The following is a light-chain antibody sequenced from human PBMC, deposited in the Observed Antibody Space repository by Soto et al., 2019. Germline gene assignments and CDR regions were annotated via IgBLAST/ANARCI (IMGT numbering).Light chain of an antibody. CDR1: QGISNH. CDR3: QKYETFSGT. Sequence: IQMTRSPSAIAASVGDKVTITCRASQGISNHLVWFQQKPGKAPNLLIYAASSLQSGVPSRFSGSGSGTKFTLTIASLQPDDFATYYCQKYETFSGTCGPGTKGDIK. J-gene: IGKJ1*01. CDR2: AAS. V-gene: IGKV1-16*01.